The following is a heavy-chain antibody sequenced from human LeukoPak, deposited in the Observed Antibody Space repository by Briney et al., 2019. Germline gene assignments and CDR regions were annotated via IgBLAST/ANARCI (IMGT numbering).Heavy chain of an antibody. J-gene: IGHJ4*02. D-gene: IGHD5-12*01. CDR2: INHSGST. CDR3: ARAVRGYSGSKYYFDY. V-gene: IGHV4-34*01. Sequence: SETLSLTCAVYGGSFSGYYWSWIRQPPGKGLEWIGEINHSGSTNYNPSLKSRVTISVDTSKNQFSLKLSSVTAADTVVYYCARAVRGYSGSKYYFDYWGQGTLVTVSS. CDR1: GGSFSGYY.